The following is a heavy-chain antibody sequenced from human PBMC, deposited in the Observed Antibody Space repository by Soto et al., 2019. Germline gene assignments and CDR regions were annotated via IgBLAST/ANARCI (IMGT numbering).Heavy chain of an antibody. J-gene: IGHJ5*02. Sequence: ELQLVESGGGLVKPGGSLRLSCAASGFSFSNAWMSWVRQAPGKGLEWVGRIESKADGGTTDYAAPVKGRFTISRDDSKNTLYRQMNSLKTEDTAVYYCTTDRGNYLWGSYNRWFDPWAQGIVVIVSS. V-gene: IGHV3-15*04. CDR2: IESKADGGTT. D-gene: IGHD3-16*01. CDR1: GFSFSNAW. CDR3: TTDRGNYLWGSYNRWFDP.